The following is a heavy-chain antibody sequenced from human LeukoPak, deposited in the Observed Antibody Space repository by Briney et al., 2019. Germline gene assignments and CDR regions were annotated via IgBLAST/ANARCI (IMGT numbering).Heavy chain of an antibody. D-gene: IGHD3-22*01. Sequence: GGSLRLSCAASGFTFSTYAMSWVRQAPGKGLEWVSYISSSGSTMYYTDSVKGRFTISRDNSKNTLYLQMNSLRAEDTAVYYCAKVSFAYYDSSGYYGQLAFDIWGQGTMVTVSS. J-gene: IGHJ3*02. V-gene: IGHV3-48*01. CDR2: ISSSGSTM. CDR3: AKVSFAYYDSSGYYGQLAFDI. CDR1: GFTFSTYA.